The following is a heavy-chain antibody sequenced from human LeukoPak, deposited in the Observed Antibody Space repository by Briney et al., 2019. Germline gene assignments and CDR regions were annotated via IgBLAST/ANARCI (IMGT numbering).Heavy chain of an antibody. CDR3: ARVPSGRPTYYFDY. CDR2: IGAYNGNT. D-gene: IGHD6-19*01. CDR1: GYTFTSYG. Sequence: ASVKVSCKASGYTFTSYGISWVRQAPGQGLEWMGWIGAYNGNTNYAQKLQGRVTMTTDTSTSTAYMELRGLRSDDTAVYYCARVPSGRPTYYFDYWGQGTLVTVSS. J-gene: IGHJ4*02. V-gene: IGHV1-18*01.